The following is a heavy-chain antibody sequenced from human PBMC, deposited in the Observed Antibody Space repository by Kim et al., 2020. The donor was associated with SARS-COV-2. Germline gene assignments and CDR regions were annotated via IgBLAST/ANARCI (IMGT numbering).Heavy chain of an antibody. V-gene: IGHV3-74*03. CDR2: IHSDGRIT. CDR3: ARAGDYDISGYYGFFHN. D-gene: IGHD3-22*01. J-gene: IGHJ1*01. CDR1: GFTLSNFV. Sequence: GGSLRLSCAASGFTLSNFVMNWVRQTPGEGLEWVYRIHSDGRITESADSVKGRFTNSRDNAKNTLYLQMNSLRPEETAVYYCARAGDYDISGYYGFFHNWGHGALLTVSS.